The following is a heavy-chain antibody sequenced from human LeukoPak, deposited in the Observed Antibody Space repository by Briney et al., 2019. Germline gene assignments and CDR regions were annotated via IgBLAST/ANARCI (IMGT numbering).Heavy chain of an antibody. CDR1: GFTFSGSA. D-gene: IGHD1-26*01. V-gene: IGHV3-73*01. J-gene: IGHJ4*02. Sequence: GGSLRLSCAASGFTFSGSAMHWVRQASGKGLEWVGRIRSKANSYATAYAASEKGRFTISRDDSKNTAYLQMNSLKTEDTAVYYCTRPGSGSYYEVYWGQGTLVTVSS. CDR3: TRPGSGSYYEVY. CDR2: IRSKANSYAT.